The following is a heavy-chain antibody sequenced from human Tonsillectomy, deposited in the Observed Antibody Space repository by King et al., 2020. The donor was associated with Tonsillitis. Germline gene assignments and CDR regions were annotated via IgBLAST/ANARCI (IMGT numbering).Heavy chain of an antibody. V-gene: IGHV3-48*01. D-gene: IGHD4-23*01. CDR2: ISSSTSTI. Sequence: VQLVESGGGLVQPGGSLRLSCAASGFTFSNYSMNWVRQAPGKGLEWVSYISSSTSTIYYADSVKGRFTISRDNAKNSLFLQMYSLRADDTAVYYCARDKGDYGGDSPFDYGGQGTLVTVSS. CDR3: ARDKGDYGGDSPFDY. J-gene: IGHJ4*02. CDR1: GFTFSNYS.